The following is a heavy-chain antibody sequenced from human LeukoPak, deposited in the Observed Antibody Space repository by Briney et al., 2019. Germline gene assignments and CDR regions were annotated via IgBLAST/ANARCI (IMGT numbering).Heavy chain of an antibody. Sequence: PGGSLRLSCAASGFTFSNYSMSWVRQAPGKGLEWVSTISGAGGTTYYADSVKGRFTISRDNSKNTLFLQFNSLRADDTAVYYCARGGSGWYEGDYWGQGTLVTVSS. J-gene: IGHJ4*02. V-gene: IGHV3-23*01. D-gene: IGHD6-19*01. CDR1: GFTFSNYS. CDR3: ARGGSGWYEGDY. CDR2: ISGAGGTT.